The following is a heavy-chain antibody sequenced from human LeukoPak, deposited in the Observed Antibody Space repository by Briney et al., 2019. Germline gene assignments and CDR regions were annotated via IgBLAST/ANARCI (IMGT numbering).Heavy chain of an antibody. D-gene: IGHD4-11*01. J-gene: IGHJ6*02. V-gene: IGHV1-18*01. CDR1: GYTFTSYG. CDR2: ISADNGNT. CDR3: ARDSIYPDYYYYYGVDV. Sequence: ASVKVSCKASGYTFTSYGISWVRQAPGPGLEWMGWISADNGNTNYAQKFQDRVTMTTDTSTNTVYMELRSLRSDDTAVYFCARDSIYPDYYYYYGVDVWGQGTTVTASS.